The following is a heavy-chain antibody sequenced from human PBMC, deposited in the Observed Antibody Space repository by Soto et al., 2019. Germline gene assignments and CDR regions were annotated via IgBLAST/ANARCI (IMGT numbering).Heavy chain of an antibody. D-gene: IGHD3-16*01. CDR3: AGGHIDADAFDI. Sequence: QVQLQESGPRLVKPSETLSLTCTVSGDSIRNYYCSWIRQPPGKGLEWMGYIYYTGSTNYNPSFKIRVTISIDTCRNQFSLKLSSVTAADTAMYYCAGGHIDADAFDIWVQGTMVTVSS. CDR1: GDSIRNYY. V-gene: IGHV4-59*08. J-gene: IGHJ3*02. CDR2: IYYTGST.